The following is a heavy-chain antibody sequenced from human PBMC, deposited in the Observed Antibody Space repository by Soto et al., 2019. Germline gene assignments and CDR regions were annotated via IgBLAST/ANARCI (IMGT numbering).Heavy chain of an antibody. V-gene: IGHV3-30*09. Sequence: GGSLRLSCAASGFTFSSYAMHWVRQAPGKGLEWVAVISYDGSNKYYADSVKGRFAISRDNSKNTLYLQMNSLRAEDTAVYYCARGLNDYGDYEAIDYWGQGTLVTVSS. J-gene: IGHJ4*02. CDR2: ISYDGSNK. CDR1: GFTFSSYA. CDR3: ARGLNDYGDYEAIDY. D-gene: IGHD4-17*01.